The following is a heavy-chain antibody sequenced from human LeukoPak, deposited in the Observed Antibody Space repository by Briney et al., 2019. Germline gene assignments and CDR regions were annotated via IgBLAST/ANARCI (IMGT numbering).Heavy chain of an antibody. CDR2: IYPGDSDT. Sequence: GGPLKISWQGSGSPFISYWIGGARQLPGKGREWMGIIYPGDSDTRYSPSFQGQVTISADKSISTAYLQWSSLKASDTAMYYCARLGAGDYYYMDVWGKGTTVTISS. D-gene: IGHD3-16*01. V-gene: IGHV5-51*01. CDR3: ARLGAGDYYYMDV. J-gene: IGHJ6*03. CDR1: GSPFISYW.